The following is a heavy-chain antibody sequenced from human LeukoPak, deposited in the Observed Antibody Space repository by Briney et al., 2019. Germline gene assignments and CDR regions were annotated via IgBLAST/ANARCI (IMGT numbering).Heavy chain of an antibody. CDR3: ARDSVSYYDGGLDY. Sequence: GGSLRLSCAASGFTFSSYWMHWVRQAPGKGLVWVSRINSDGSSTSYADSVKGRFTISRDNAKNSLYLQMNSLRAEDTAVYYCARDSVSYYDGGLDYWGQGTLVTVSS. CDR2: INSDGSST. CDR1: GFTFSSYW. V-gene: IGHV3-74*01. D-gene: IGHD3-22*01. J-gene: IGHJ4*02.